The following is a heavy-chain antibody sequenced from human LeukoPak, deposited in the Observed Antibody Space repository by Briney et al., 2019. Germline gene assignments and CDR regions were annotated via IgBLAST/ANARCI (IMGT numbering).Heavy chain of an antibody. CDR1: GFTFDTYA. CDR2: ISGSGGST. Sequence: GGSLRLSCAVSGFTFDTYAMSWVRQAPGKGLEWVSAISGSGGSTYYADSVKGRFTISRDNSKNTLYLQMNSLRAEDTAVYYCAKTFHGDYYYYYYGMDVWGQGTTVTVSS. J-gene: IGHJ6*02. V-gene: IGHV3-23*01. D-gene: IGHD4-17*01. CDR3: AKTFHGDYYYYYYGMDV.